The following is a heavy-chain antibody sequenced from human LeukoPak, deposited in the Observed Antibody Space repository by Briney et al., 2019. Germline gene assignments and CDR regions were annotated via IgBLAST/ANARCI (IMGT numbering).Heavy chain of an antibody. Sequence: GGSLRLSCSASGFTFSTYAMHCVRQAPGKGLEYVSAVSSDGDSTYNADSVKGRFTISRDISKNTLYLQMSSLRTEDTAVYYCVRSSASSGPNCFDPWGQGTLVTVSS. CDR3: VRSSASSGPNCFDP. D-gene: IGHD3-10*01. J-gene: IGHJ5*02. V-gene: IGHV3-64D*09. CDR1: GFTFSTYA. CDR2: VSSDGDST.